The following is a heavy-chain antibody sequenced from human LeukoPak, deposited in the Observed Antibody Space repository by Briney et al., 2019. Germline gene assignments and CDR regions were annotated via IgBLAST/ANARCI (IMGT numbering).Heavy chain of an antibody. CDR2: IIPIFGTA. Sequence: SVTVSCTASGGTFSSYAISWVRQAPGQGLEWMGGIIPIFGTANYAQKFQGRVTITTDESTSTAYMELSSLRSEDTAVYYCATLQALYDILTDNWFDPWGQGTLVTVSS. CDR1: GGTFSSYA. V-gene: IGHV1-69*05. CDR3: ATLQALYDILTDNWFDP. J-gene: IGHJ5*02. D-gene: IGHD3-9*01.